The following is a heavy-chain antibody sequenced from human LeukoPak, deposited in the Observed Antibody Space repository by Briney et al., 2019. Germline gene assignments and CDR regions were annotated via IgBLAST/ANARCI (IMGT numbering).Heavy chain of an antibody. J-gene: IGHJ1*01. CDR1: GYTFTSYG. D-gene: IGHD1-7*01. Sequence: ASVKVSCKASGYTFTSYGISWVRQAPGQGLEWMGWVSAHNGNTNYVQKLQGRVTMTTDTSTSTAYMELRSLRSDDTAVYYCARGQNWNYASGHWGQGTQVIVSS. CDR3: ARGQNWNYASGH. CDR2: VSAHNGNT. V-gene: IGHV1-18*01.